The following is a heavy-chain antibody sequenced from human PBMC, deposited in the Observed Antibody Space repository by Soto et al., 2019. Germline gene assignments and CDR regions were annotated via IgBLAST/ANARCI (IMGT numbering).Heavy chain of an antibody. CDR2: ISYDGSNK. CDR3: AKSWLADWYFDL. V-gene: IGHV3-30*18. Sequence: QVQLVESGRGVVQPGRSLRLSCAASGFTFSSYGMHWVRQAPGKGLEWVAVISYDGSNKYYADSVKGRFTISRDNSKNTLYLQMNSLRAEDTAVYYCAKSWLADWYFDLWGRGTLVTVSS. CDR1: GFTFSSYG. D-gene: IGHD5-12*01. J-gene: IGHJ2*01.